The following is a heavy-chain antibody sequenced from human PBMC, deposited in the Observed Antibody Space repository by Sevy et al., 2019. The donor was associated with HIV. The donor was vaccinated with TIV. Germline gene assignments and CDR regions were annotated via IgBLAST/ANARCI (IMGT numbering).Heavy chain of an antibody. J-gene: IGHJ4*02. CDR2: IRQDGNEI. V-gene: IGHV3-7*01. Sequence: GESLKISCVASGFTFDNYWMQWVRQAPGKGLGWVANIRQDGNEIYYPDSVKGRFTISRDNAKESLYLQMSNLRVEDTAIYYCARRYFDLWGQGILVTVSS. CDR3: ARRYFDL. CDR1: GFTFDNYW.